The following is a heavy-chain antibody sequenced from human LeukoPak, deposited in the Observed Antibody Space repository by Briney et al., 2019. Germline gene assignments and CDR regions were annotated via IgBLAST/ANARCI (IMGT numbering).Heavy chain of an antibody. V-gene: IGHV1-2*02. D-gene: IGHD5-12*01. CDR3: ARAGGYDWRPFDY. CDR2: INPNSGGT. CDR1: GYTFTGYY. J-gene: IGHJ4*02. Sequence: ASVKVSCKASGYTFTGYYMHWVRQAPGQGLEWMGWINPNSGGTNYAQKFQGRVTMTRATSISTAYMGLSRLRSDDTAVYYCARAGGYDWRPFDYWGQGALVTVSS.